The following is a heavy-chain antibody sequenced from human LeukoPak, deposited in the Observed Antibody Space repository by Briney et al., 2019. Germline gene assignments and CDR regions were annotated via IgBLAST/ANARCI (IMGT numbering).Heavy chain of an antibody. J-gene: IGHJ3*02. CDR2: IGDDGSNE. Sequence: GRSLSLSCAASEFTFSSYGMHWVRQAPGKGLEWVALIGDDGSNEYYADSVKGRFAISRDNSKNTLYLQMNSLRAEDKAVYYCAREVQYAFDIWGQGTMVIVSS. CDR3: AREVQYAFDI. V-gene: IGHV3-33*01. CDR1: EFTFSSYG.